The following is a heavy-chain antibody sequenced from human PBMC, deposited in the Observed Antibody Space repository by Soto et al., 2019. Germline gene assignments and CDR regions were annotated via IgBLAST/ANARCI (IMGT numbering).Heavy chain of an antibody. D-gene: IGHD3-10*01. J-gene: IGHJ4*02. Sequence: EVQLVESGGGLVQPGGSLRLSCATSGFTFSDHYLEWVRQAPGKGLEWVGRSRNRAQSYTTEYAASVKGRFTISRDDSKNSLSLKVNSLTTDETSVYYCVLWVRGVINYWGQGTLVTVSS. CDR2: SRNRAQSYTT. CDR1: GFTFSDHY. V-gene: IGHV3-72*01. CDR3: VLWVRGVINY.